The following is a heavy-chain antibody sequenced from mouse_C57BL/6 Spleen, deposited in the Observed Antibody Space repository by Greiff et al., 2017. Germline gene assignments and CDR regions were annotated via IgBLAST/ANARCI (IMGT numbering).Heavy chain of an antibody. CDR3: ARSDYGLYWYFDV. V-gene: IGHV1-69*01. J-gene: IGHJ1*03. CDR1: GYTFTSYW. D-gene: IGHD2-4*01. CDR2: IDPSDSYT. Sequence: VKLQQPGAELVMPGASVKLSCKASGYTFTSYWMHWVKQRPGQGLEWIGEIDPSDSYTNYNQKFKGKSTLTVDKSSSTAYMQLSSLTSEDSAVYYCARSDYGLYWYFDVWGTGTTVTVSS.